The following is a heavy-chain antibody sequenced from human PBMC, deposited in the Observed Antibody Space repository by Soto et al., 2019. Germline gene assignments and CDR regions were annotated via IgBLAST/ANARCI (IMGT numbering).Heavy chain of an antibody. J-gene: IGHJ4*02. D-gene: IGHD3-10*01. CDR2: ISDDGGRK. V-gene: IGHV3-30*03. CDR1: GFTFTSYG. Sequence: QAHLVESGGGVVQPGRSLRLSCAASGFTFTSYGMHWVRQAPGKRLEWVAVISDDGGRKHYADSVKGRFTISRDNSKNMVLLQMNSLRAEDTAVYYCVSARGVGHASVPYSWGQGTLVSVSS. CDR3: VSARGVGHASVPYS.